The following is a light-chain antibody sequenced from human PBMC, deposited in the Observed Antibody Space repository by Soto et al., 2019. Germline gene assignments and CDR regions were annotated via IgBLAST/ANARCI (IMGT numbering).Light chain of an antibody. CDR2: KAS. Sequence: DLQMTQSPSTLSASVGDRVTITCRASQSISSWLAWYQQKPGKAPKLLIYKASTLESGVPSRFSGSGSGTEFTLTISSLQPDDFATYYCQQYDTYPSTWTFGQGTKVDVK. V-gene: IGKV1-5*03. CDR3: QQYDTYPSTWT. J-gene: IGKJ1*01. CDR1: QSISSW.